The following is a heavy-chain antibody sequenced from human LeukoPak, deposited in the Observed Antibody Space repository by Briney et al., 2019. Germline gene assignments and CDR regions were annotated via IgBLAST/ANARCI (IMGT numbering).Heavy chain of an antibody. J-gene: IGHJ3*02. D-gene: IGHD1-26*01. CDR3: ARDGSPDIPDAFDI. CDR1: GYTFTGYY. CDR2: INPNSGGT. Sequence: ASVKVSCEASGYTFTGYYMHWVRQAPGQGLEWMGWINPNSGGTNYAQKFQGRVTMTRDTSISTAYMELSRLRSDDTAVYYCARDGSPDIPDAFDIWGQGTMVTVSS. V-gene: IGHV1-2*02.